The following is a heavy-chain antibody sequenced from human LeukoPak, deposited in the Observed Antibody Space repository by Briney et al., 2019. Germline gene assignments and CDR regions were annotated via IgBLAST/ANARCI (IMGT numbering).Heavy chain of an antibody. CDR2: INPNSGGT. V-gene: IGHV1-2*02. J-gene: IGHJ4*02. D-gene: IGHD1-1*01. CDR3: ARTGVTTGTDEDY. CDR1: NYTFTSYG. Sequence: GASVKVSCKASNYTFTSYGISWVRQAPGQGLEWMGWINPNSGGTNYAQKFQGRVTMTRDTSISTAYMELSRLRSDDTAVYYCARTGVTTGTDEDYWGQGTLVTVSS.